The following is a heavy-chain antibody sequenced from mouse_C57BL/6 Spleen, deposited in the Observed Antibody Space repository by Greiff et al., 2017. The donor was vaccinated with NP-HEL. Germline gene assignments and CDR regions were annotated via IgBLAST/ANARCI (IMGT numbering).Heavy chain of an antibody. Sequence: VQLVESGAELVRPGASVKLSCKASGYTFTDYYINWVKQRPGQGLEWIARIYPGSGNTYYNEKFKGKATLTAEKSSSTAYMQLSSLTSEDSAVYFCARAYYYGSSYYAMDYWGQGTSVTVSS. V-gene: IGHV1-76*01. D-gene: IGHD1-1*01. CDR3: ARAYYYGSSYYAMDY. CDR1: GYTFTDYY. CDR2: IYPGSGNT. J-gene: IGHJ4*01.